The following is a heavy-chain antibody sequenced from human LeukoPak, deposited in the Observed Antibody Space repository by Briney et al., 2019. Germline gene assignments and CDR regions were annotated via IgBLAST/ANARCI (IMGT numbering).Heavy chain of an antibody. V-gene: IGHV1-2*02. Sequence: ASVKVSCKASGYTVTAYYMHWVRQAPGQGLEGMGRINPKSGDTNYAQKFQGRVTMTRDTSISTVYMELSSLRSDDTAVYYCARGRGTYSLDYWGQGTLVTISS. D-gene: IGHD3-10*01. CDR1: GYTVTAYY. J-gene: IGHJ4*02. CDR3: ARGRGTYSLDY. CDR2: INPKSGDT.